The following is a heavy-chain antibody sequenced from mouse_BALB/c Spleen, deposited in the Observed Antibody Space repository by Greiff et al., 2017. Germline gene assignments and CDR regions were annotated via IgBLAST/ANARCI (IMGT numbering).Heavy chain of an antibody. D-gene: IGHD2-2*01. Sequence: QVQLQQSGPGLVQPSQSLSITCTVSGFSLTSYGVHWVRQSPGKGLEWLGVIWSGGSTDYNAAFISRLSISKDNSKSQVFFKMNSLQADDTAIYYSARNLGYYGYRALYYYAMDYWGQGTSVTVSS. CDR3: ARNLGYYGYRALYYYAMDY. CDR1: GFSLTSYG. CDR2: IWSGGST. J-gene: IGHJ4*01. V-gene: IGHV2-4-1*01.